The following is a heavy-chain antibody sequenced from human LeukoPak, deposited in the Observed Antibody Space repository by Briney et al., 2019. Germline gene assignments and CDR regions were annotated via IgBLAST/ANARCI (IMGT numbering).Heavy chain of an antibody. CDR3: ARVCSSTSCHRY. Sequence: SETLSLTCTVSGGSISSNSYYWGWIRQPPGKGLEWIGSIYYSGSTYYNPSLKSRVTISVDTSKNQFSLKLSSVTAADTAVYYCARVCSSTSCHRYWGQGTLVTVSS. V-gene: IGHV4-39*01. J-gene: IGHJ4*02. CDR2: IYYSGST. CDR1: GGSISSNSYY. D-gene: IGHD2-2*01.